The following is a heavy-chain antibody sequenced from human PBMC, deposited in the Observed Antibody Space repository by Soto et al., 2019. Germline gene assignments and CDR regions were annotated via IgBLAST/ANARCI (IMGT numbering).Heavy chain of an antibody. Sequence: SETLSLTCTVSGGSISSGGYYWSWIRQDPGKGLEWIGYIYYSGSTYYNPSLKSRVTISVDTSKNQFSLKLSSVTAADTAVYYCVSAVVVPAAQNYYYYYMDFWGKGTSVTVSS. CDR2: IYYSGST. CDR1: GGSISSGGYY. D-gene: IGHD2-2*01. V-gene: IGHV4-31*03. J-gene: IGHJ6*03. CDR3: VSAVVVPAAQNYYYYYMDF.